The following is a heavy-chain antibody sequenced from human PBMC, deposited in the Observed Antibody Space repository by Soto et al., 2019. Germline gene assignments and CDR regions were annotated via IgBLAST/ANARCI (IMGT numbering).Heavy chain of an antibody. D-gene: IGHD2-8*02. CDR2: INWNSVGI. V-gene: IGHV3-9*01. CDR1: GFTFDDYA. Sequence: VESGGGLVQPGRSLRLSCAASGFTFDDYAMHWVRQAPGKGLEWVAGINWNSVGIGYADSVKGRFTISRDNAKNSLFLQMNSLGAEDTALYYCAKDMRYSTGNVCDYWGQGTQVTVSS. CDR3: AKDMRYSTGNVCDY. J-gene: IGHJ4*02.